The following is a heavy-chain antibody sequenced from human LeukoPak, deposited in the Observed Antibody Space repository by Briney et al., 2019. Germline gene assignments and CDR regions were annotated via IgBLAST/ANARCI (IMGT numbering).Heavy chain of an antibody. J-gene: IGHJ5*02. CDR1: GYTFTIYD. CDR3: AXDSRQWLVRRWFDP. CDR2: MNPNSGNT. D-gene: IGHD6-19*01. Sequence: GASVTVSCKASGYTFTIYDISWVRQAPGQGLEWMGWMNPNSGNTGYAQKFQGRVTMTRNTSISTAYMELSSLRSEDTAVYYCAXDSRQWLVRRWFDPWGQGTLVTVSS. V-gene: IGHV1-8*01.